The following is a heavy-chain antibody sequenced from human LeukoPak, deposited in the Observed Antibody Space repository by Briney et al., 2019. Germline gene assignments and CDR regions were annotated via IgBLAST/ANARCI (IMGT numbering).Heavy chain of an antibody. CDR2: ISSSSSYI. CDR3: ASLGRNGVELSSGY. V-gene: IGHV3-21*01. J-gene: IGHJ4*02. D-gene: IGHD1-7*01. Sequence: PGGSLRLSCAAPGFTFSSYSMNWVRQAPGKGLEWVSSISSSSSYIYYADSVKGRFTISRDNAKNSLYLQMNSLRAEDTAVYYCASLGRNGVELSSGYWGQGTLVTVSS. CDR1: GFTFSSYS.